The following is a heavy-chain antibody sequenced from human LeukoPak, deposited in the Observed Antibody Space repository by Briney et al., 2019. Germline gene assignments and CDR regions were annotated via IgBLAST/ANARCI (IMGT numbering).Heavy chain of an antibody. Sequence: GSSVKVSCKASGGTLSSYAISWVRQAPGQGLEWMGGITPMFGTAKYAQKFQGRVTITADESTSTAYMELSSLRSEDTAVYYCARDSSEFRSLIPHWGQGTLVTVSS. CDR3: ARDSSEFRSLIPH. D-gene: IGHD2-21*01. CDR1: GGTLSSYA. V-gene: IGHV1-69*01. J-gene: IGHJ1*01. CDR2: ITPMFGTA.